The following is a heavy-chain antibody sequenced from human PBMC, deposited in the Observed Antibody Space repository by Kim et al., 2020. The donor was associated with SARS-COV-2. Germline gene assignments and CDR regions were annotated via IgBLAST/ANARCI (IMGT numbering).Heavy chain of an antibody. V-gene: IGHV5-10-1*01. CDR2: IDPSDSYT. J-gene: IGHJ4*02. CDR3: ARADPGIAVDGTI. D-gene: IGHD6-19*01. Sequence: GESLKISCKGSGYSFTSYWISWVRQMPGKGLEWMGRIDPSDSYTNYSPSFQGHVTISADKSISTAYLQWSSLKASDTAMYYCARADPGIAVDGTIWGQGTLVTVSS. CDR1: GYSFTSYW.